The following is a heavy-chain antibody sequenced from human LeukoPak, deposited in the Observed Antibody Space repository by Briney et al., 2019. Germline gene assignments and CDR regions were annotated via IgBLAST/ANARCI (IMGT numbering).Heavy chain of an antibody. CDR3: ARRAGAYSHPYDY. D-gene: IGHD4/OR15-4a*01. Sequence: GGSLRLSCAASGFTFSNTWMSWVRQAPGKGLEWVGRIKSKTDGGTTDYAAPVKGRFTISRDDSKNTLYLQMNSLKTEDTAVYYCARRAGAYSHPYDYWGQGTLVTVSS. CDR1: GFTFSNTW. V-gene: IGHV3-15*01. CDR2: IKSKTDGGTT. J-gene: IGHJ4*02.